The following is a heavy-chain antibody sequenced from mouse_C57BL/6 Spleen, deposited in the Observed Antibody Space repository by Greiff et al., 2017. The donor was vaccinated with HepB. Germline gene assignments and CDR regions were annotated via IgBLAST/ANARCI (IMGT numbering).Heavy chain of an antibody. D-gene: IGHD2-4*01. CDR2: IRSKSNNYAT. CDR1: GFSFNTYA. CDR3: VRHEDYLYAMDY. Sequence: EVQLVESGGGLVQPKGSLKLSCAASGFSFNTYAMNWVRQAPGKGLEWVARIRSKSNNYATYYADSVKARFTISRDDSESMLYLQMNNLKTEDTAMYYCVRHEDYLYAMDYWGQGTSVTVSS. V-gene: IGHV10-1*01. J-gene: IGHJ4*01.